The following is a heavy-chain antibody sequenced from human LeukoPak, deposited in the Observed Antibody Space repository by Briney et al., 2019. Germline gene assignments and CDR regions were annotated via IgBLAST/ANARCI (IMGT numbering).Heavy chain of an antibody. CDR3: TTGKFGVVNDAFDI. V-gene: IGHV3-15*01. CDR2: IKSKTDDGTA. J-gene: IGHJ3*02. Sequence: GGSLRLSCAVSGFTFSNAWMNWVRQAPGKGLEWVGRIKSKTDDGTADYAAPVKGRFTISRDDSKNTLYLQMNSLKTEDTAVYYCTTGKFGVVNDAFDIWGQGTMVTVSS. D-gene: IGHD3-3*01. CDR1: GFTFSNAW.